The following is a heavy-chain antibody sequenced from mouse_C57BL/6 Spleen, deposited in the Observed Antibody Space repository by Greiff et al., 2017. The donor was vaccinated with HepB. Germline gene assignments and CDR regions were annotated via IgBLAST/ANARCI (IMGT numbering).Heavy chain of an antibody. CDR1: GFTFSSYG. V-gene: IGHV5-6*01. CDR3: ARQVYYGSSLYYFDY. D-gene: IGHD1-1*01. J-gene: IGHJ2*01. CDR2: ISSGGSYT. Sequence: EVMLVESGGDLVKPGGSLKLSCAASGFTFSSYGMSWVRQTPDKRLEWVATISSGGSYTYYPDSVKGRFTISRDNAKNTLYLQMSSLKSEDTAMYYCARQVYYGSSLYYFDYWGQGTTLTVSS.